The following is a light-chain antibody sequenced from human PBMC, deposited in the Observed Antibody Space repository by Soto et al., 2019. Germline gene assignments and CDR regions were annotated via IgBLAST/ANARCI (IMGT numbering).Light chain of an antibody. Sequence: QSVLTQSASVSGSPGQSITISCTGTSSDVGGYKYVSWYQQHPGKAPKLLIYEVTNRPSGVSNRFSGSKSGNTASVTISGLQAEDEADYYCSSYTSTNTQVFGTGTKVTVL. CDR2: EVT. J-gene: IGLJ1*01. CDR3: SSYTSTNTQV. V-gene: IGLV2-14*03. CDR1: SSDVGGYKY.